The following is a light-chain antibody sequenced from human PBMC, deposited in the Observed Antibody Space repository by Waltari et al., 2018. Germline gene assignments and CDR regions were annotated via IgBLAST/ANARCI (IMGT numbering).Light chain of an antibody. V-gene: IGLV3-1*01. CDR1: RLGNKF. J-gene: IGLJ2*01. CDR2: QDI. Sequence: SYELTQPPSVSVSPGQTASITCSGDRLGNKFASWYQPTPGQSPLLVIDQDIKRPSGIPERFSGSISGNTATLTISETQAVDEADYYCQAGDSTSYVVFGGGTKLTVL. CDR3: QAGDSTSYVV.